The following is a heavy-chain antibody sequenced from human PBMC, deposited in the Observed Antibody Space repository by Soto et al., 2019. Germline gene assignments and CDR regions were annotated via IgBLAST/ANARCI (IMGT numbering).Heavy chain of an antibody. V-gene: IGHV2-5*01. CDR3: AHRLPGPSGYDV. J-gene: IGHJ6*02. Sequence: QITLKESGPTLVKPTQTLTLTCTFSGFSLTSGVVGVGWIRQPPGEALEWLAIIYWNDEQYYNTSLRNRLTITRDTSKNQVVITMTTMDPVDTATYYCAHRLPGPSGYDVWGQGTPVTVSS. CDR2: IYWNDEQ. CDR1: GFSLTSGVVG. D-gene: IGHD6-13*01.